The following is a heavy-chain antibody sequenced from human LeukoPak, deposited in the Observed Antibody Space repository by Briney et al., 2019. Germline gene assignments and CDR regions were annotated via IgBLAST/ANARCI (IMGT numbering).Heavy chain of an antibody. D-gene: IGHD2-21*01. J-gene: IGHJ5*02. CDR3: ASRSAIPNWFDP. CDR1: GFTFRSYA. Sequence: GGSLRLSCAASGFTFRSYAMTWVRQAPGKGLEWVANIQQDGSEKYYVDSVKGRFTISRDNAKNSLYLQMNSLRADDTAVYYCASRSAIPNWFDPWGQGTLVTVSS. V-gene: IGHV3-7*05. CDR2: IQQDGSEK.